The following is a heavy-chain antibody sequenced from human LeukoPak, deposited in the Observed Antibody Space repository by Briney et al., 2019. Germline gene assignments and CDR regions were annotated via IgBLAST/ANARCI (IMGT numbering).Heavy chain of an antibody. Sequence: QTGGSLRLSCAASGFTFSSYWMHWVRQAPGKGLVWVSRINSDGSSTSYADSVKGRFTISRDNAKNTLYLQMNSLRAEDTAVYYCAKGYGGILDYYYGMDVWGQGTTVTVSS. CDR3: AKGYGGILDYYYGMDV. V-gene: IGHV3-74*01. D-gene: IGHD4-23*01. CDR1: GFTFSSYW. CDR2: INSDGSST. J-gene: IGHJ6*02.